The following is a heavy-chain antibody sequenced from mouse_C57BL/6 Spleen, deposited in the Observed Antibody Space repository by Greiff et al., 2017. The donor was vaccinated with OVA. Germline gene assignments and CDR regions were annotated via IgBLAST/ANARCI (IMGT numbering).Heavy chain of an antibody. J-gene: IGHJ2*01. D-gene: IGHD2-4*01. CDR1: GFTFSDYG. CDR2: ISSGSSPI. CDR3: AREDYDERGLFDY. Sequence: EVQLVESGGGLVKPGGSLKLSCAASGFTFSDYGMHWVRQAPEKGLEWVAYISSGSSPIYYADTVKGRFTIARDNAKNTLFLQMTSLRSEDTAMYYCAREDYDERGLFDYWGQGTTLTVSS. V-gene: IGHV5-17*01.